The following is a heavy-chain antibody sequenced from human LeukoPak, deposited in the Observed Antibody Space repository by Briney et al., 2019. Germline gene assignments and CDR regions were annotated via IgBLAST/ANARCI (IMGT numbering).Heavy chain of an antibody. CDR2: MNPNSGNT. J-gene: IGHJ6*02. V-gene: IGHV1-8*01. CDR3: ARGEGLTTGTTGYYYGMDV. D-gene: IGHD1-1*01. Sequence: ASVKVSCKASGYTFTSYDINWVRQATGQGLEWMGWMNPNSGNTGYAQKFQDRVTMTRNTSISTAYMVLSSLTSEDTAVYYCARGEGLTTGTTGYYYGMDVWGQGTTVTVSS. CDR1: GYTFTSYD.